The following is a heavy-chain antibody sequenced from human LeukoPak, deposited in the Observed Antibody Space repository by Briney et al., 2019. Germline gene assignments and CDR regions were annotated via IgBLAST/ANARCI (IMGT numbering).Heavy chain of an antibody. CDR3: ARRQCAGGTCSLLDY. Sequence: GESLKISCKASGYSFTNYWVGWVRQMPGKGLEWIGIIYPGDSSTRYSPSFQGQVTISADKSISTAYLQWSSLKPSDTAMYYCARRQCAGGTCSLLDYWGQGTLVTVSS. CDR1: GYSFTNYW. V-gene: IGHV5-51*01. CDR2: IYPGDSST. J-gene: IGHJ4*02. D-gene: IGHD2-15*01.